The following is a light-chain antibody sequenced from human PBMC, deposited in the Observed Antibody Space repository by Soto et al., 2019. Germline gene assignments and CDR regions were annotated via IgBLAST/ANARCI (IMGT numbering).Light chain of an antibody. CDR2: GAS. V-gene: IGKV3-20*01. J-gene: IGKJ4*01. Sequence: EIVLTQSPGTLSLSPGERATLSCRASQSVSSGYLAWYQQKPGQAPRLLIYGASSRATGISDRFSGSGSGTDFTLTISRLEPEDFAVYYCQQYSTSLLTFGGGTKVEIK. CDR3: QQYSTSLLT. CDR1: QSVSSGY.